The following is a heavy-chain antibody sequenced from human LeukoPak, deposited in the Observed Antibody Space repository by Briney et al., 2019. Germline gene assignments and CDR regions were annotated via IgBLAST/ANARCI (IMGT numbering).Heavy chain of an antibody. V-gene: IGHV3-30-3*01. J-gene: IGHJ5*02. D-gene: IGHD3-3*01. CDR2: ISYDGSNK. Sequence: GGSLRLSCAASGFTFSSYAMHWVRQAPGKGLEWVAVISYDGSNKYYADSVKGRFTISRDNSKNTLYLQMNSLRAEDTAVYYCAKDPGYDEFNWFDPWGQGTLVTVSS. CDR3: AKDPGYDEFNWFDP. CDR1: GFTFSSYA.